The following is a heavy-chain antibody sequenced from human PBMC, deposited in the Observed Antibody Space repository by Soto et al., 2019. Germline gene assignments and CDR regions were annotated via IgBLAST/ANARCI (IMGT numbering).Heavy chain of an antibody. V-gene: IGHV3-30-3*01. J-gene: IGHJ4*02. CDR3: ATERMVRGAHDY. D-gene: IGHD3-10*01. Sequence: GGSLRLSCAASGFTFSSYAMHWVRQAPGKGLEWVAVISYDGSNQYYADSVKGRFTISRDNSKNTLYLQINSLRAEDTAVFYCATERMVRGAHDYWGQGALVTVSS. CDR1: GFTFSSYA. CDR2: ISYDGSNQ.